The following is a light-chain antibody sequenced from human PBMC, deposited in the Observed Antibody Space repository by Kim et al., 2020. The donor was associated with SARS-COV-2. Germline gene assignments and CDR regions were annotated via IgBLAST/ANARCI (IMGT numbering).Light chain of an antibody. CDR3: QQYNNWPPFT. J-gene: IGKJ3*01. V-gene: IGKV3-15*01. Sequence: EIVLTQSPATLSASPGERATLFCRASQSVNNNLAWYQQRPGQAPRLLIYGTSTRATGIPARFSGGGSGTEFTLTISGLQSEDFAVYFCQQYNNWPPFTFGPGTKVDI. CDR2: GTS. CDR1: QSVNNN.